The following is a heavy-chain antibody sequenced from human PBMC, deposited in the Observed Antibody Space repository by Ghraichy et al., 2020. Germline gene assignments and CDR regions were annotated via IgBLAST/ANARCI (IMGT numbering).Heavy chain of an antibody. V-gene: IGHV3-33*01. CDR1: GFSFISYG. Sequence: GRSLRLSCEASGFSFISYGMHWVRQAPGKGLEWVAIIWYDGSNKYYGDSVKGRFTISRDSSKNTLYLQMNSLRVEDTAVYYCARAVGLIENLYYYMDAWGKGTTVTVSS. CDR3: ARAVGLIENLYYYMDA. CDR2: IWYDGSNK. D-gene: IGHD3-22*01. J-gene: IGHJ6*03.